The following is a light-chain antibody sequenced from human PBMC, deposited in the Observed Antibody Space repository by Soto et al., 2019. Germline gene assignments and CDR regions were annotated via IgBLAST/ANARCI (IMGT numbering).Light chain of an antibody. CDR2: GAS. CDR3: QQYNNWPIT. J-gene: IGKJ5*01. Sequence: IVLTQSPGTLSLSPGERATLSCRASQRVISNYLAWFQQRPGRAPRLLIYGASKRATDIPDRFSGSGSGTEFTLTISSLQSEDFAVYFCQQYNNWPITFGQGTRLEIK. V-gene: IGKV3D-15*01. CDR1: QRVISN.